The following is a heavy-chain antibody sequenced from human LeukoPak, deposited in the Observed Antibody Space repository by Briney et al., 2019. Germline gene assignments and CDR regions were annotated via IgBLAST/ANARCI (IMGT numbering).Heavy chain of an antibody. CDR2: MNPNSGNT. CDR3: ARGARRITIFGVVIHYYFDY. CDR1: GYTFTSYD. J-gene: IGHJ4*02. Sequence: ASVKVSCKASGYTFTSYDINWVRQATGQRLEWMGWMNPNSGNTGYAQKFQGRVTMTRNTSISTAYMELSSLRSEDTAVYYCARGARRITIFGVVIHYYFDYWGQGTLVTVSS. V-gene: IGHV1-8*01. D-gene: IGHD3-3*01.